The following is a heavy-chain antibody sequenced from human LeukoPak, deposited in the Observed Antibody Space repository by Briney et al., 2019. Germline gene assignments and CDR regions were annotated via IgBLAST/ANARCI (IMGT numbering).Heavy chain of an antibody. J-gene: IGHJ5*02. V-gene: IGHV1-2*02. CDR3: TREARAGNWFDP. Sequence: ASVKVSCKASGYSFSDYYIHWLRQAPGQGLEWMGWINPDSGGTNYAQRFQGRVTMTRDTSITTVYMELSRLRSDDTAVFYCTREARAGNWFDPWGQGTPVTDSS. D-gene: IGHD5-12*01. CDR2: INPDSGGT. CDR1: GYSFSDYY.